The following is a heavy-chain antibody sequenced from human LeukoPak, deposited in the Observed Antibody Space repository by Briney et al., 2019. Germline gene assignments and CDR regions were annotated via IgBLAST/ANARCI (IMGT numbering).Heavy chain of an antibody. CDR2: IYYSGST. D-gene: IGHD3-3*01. J-gene: IGHJ4*02. CDR3: ARARADTIFGVATYFEY. CDR1: GVSISSSSYY. V-gene: IGHV4-39*02. Sequence: SETLSLTCTVSGVSISSSSYYWSWIRQPPGKGLEWVATIYYSGSTYYNPSLKSRVTISVDTSKNQFSLKLSSVTAADTAVYHCARARADTIFGVATYFEYWGQGTLVIVSS.